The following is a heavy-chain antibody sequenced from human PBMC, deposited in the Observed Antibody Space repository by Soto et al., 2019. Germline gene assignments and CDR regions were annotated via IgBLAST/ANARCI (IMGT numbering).Heavy chain of an antibody. CDR3: ARLPYYYDSSSTQADAFDI. CDR1: GFTFISYA. Sequence: GGSLRLSCAASGFTFISYAMHWVRQAPGKGLEWVAVISYDGSNKYYADSVKGRFTISRDNSKNTLYLQMNSLRAEDTAVYYCARLPYYYDSSSTQADAFDIWGQGTMVTVSS. V-gene: IGHV3-30-3*01. D-gene: IGHD3-22*01. J-gene: IGHJ3*02. CDR2: ISYDGSNK.